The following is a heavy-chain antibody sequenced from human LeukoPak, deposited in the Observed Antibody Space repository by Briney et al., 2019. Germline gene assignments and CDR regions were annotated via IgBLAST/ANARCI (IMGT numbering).Heavy chain of an antibody. CDR2: IYYSGST. D-gene: IGHD3-9*01. CDR1: GGSISNTLYY. Sequence: SETLSLTCTVSGGSISNTLYYWAWIRQPPGKGLEWIGYIYYSGSTNYNPSLKSRVTISVDTSKNQFSLKLSSVTAADTAVYYCARVPVDDILTPDIWGQGTMVTVSS. V-gene: IGHV4-61*05. CDR3: ARVPVDDILTPDI. J-gene: IGHJ3*02.